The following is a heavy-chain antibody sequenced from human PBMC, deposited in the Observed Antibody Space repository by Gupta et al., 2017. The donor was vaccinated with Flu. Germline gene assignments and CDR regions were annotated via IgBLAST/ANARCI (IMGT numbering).Heavy chain of an antibody. Sequence: QVQLQESGPKLVKPSETLSLTCTVSGGSVNSGNYYWNWIRQPPGKGLEWIGYINHSGSTNYNPSLKSRVTISIDTSKNQFSLKVTSVTAADTAVYFCARDPGGYSYGSTYYYYYAMDVWGQGATVTVSS. V-gene: IGHV4-61*01. CDR2: INHSGST. CDR1: GGSVNSGNYY. J-gene: IGHJ6*02. CDR3: ARDPGGYSYGSTYYYYYAMDV. D-gene: IGHD5-18*01.